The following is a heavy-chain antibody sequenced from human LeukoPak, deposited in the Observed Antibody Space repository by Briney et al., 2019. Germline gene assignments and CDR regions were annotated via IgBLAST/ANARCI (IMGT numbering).Heavy chain of an antibody. V-gene: IGHV1-69*06. CDR1: GGTFSSYA. J-gene: IGHJ5*02. D-gene: IGHD5-18*01. CDR2: IIPIFGTA. Sequence: GASVKVSCKASGGTFSSYAISWVRQAPGQGLEWMGGIIPIFGTANYAQKFQGRVTITADKSTSTAYMELSSLRSEDTAVYYCVRGYSYGWFDPWGKGTLVTVSS. CDR3: VRGYSYGWFDP.